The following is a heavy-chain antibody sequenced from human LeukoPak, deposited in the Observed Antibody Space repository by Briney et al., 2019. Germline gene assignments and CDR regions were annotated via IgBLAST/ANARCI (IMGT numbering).Heavy chain of an antibody. V-gene: IGHV3-30*02. D-gene: IGHD6-13*01. CDR1: GFTFSSYG. CDR2: IRYDGSNK. J-gene: IGHJ4*02. Sequence: GGSLRLSCAASGFTFSSYGMHWVRQAPGKGLEWVAFIRYDGSNKYYADSVKGRFTISRDNSKNTLYLQMNSLRAEDTAVYYCANRESSSWSPPVDYWGQGTLVTVSS. CDR3: ANRESSSWSPPVDY.